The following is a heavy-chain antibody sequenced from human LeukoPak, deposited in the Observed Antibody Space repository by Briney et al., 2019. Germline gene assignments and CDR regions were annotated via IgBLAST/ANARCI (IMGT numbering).Heavy chain of an antibody. Sequence: ASVNDSFKASGYTFPSYAMNWVRPAPGQGLECMGWIYNNTGKQTYAQGFTGRFVFSLDTSVSTAYLQISRLKAEDTAVYYCARENLTGTTDYWGQGTLVTVSS. V-gene: IGHV7-4-1*02. D-gene: IGHD1-7*01. CDR3: ARENLTGTTDY. J-gene: IGHJ4*02. CDR2: IYNNTGKQ. CDR1: GYTFPSYA.